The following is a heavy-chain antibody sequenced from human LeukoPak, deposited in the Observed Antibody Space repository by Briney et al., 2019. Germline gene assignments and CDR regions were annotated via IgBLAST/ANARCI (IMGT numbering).Heavy chain of an antibody. CDR2: ISSSSRHI. J-gene: IGHJ4*02. CDR3: GRTQLSDTAMSYFDY. CDR1: GFTFSSYY. D-gene: IGHD5-18*01. V-gene: IGHV3-21*01. Sequence: PPGSLRLSCAASGFTFSSYYMSCVRQAPGEGLGWDSSISSSSRHIYYADSVKGRLTISRGNAKNSLYLQMNSLRAEDTAVYYCGRTQLSDTAMSYFDYWGRGTLVTVSS.